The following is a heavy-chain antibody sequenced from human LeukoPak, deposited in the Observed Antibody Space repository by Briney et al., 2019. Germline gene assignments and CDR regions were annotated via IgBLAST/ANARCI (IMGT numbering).Heavy chain of an antibody. D-gene: IGHD6-13*01. J-gene: IGHJ6*03. CDR2: INPNSGGT. Sequence: ASVKVSCKASGYTFTGYYMHWVRQAPGQGLEWMGWINPNSGGTNYAQKFQGRVTMTRDTSISTAYVELSRLRSDDTAVYYCARDSLPSSSWYYYYYMDVWGKGTTVTVSS. V-gene: IGHV1-2*02. CDR1: GYTFTGYY. CDR3: ARDSLPSSSWYYYYYMDV.